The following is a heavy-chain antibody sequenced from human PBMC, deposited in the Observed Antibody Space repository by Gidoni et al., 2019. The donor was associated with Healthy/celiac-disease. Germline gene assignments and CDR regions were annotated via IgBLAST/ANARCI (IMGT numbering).Heavy chain of an antibody. D-gene: IGHD2-2*01. CDR2: INPNSGGT. V-gene: IGHV1-2*02. Sequence: QLVQSGAEVKKPGASVKVSCKASGYTFTGYYMHWVRQAPGQGLEWMGWINPNSGGTNYAQKFQGRVTMTRDTSISTAYMELSRLRSDDTAVYYCARFGPEYCSSTSCYQNAGDFDYWGQGTLVTVSS. CDR1: GYTFTGYY. CDR3: ARFGPEYCSSTSCYQNAGDFDY. J-gene: IGHJ4*02.